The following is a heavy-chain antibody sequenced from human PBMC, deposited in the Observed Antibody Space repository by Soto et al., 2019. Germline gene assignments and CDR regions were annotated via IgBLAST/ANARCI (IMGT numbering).Heavy chain of an antibody. J-gene: IGHJ5*02. CDR2: INAHSGGT. V-gene: IGHV1-2*02. D-gene: IGHD6-6*01. CDR1: GFSFTGYY. CDR3: AKDLTRQLAYWLDP. Sequence: VASVKVSGKASGFSFTGYYIHWLRQAPGQGLEWMGWINAHSGGTEYAQKFQGRVTLTRDTSIATAYLTLTSLTSDDTALYYCAKDLTRQLAYWLDPWGQGTLVTVSS.